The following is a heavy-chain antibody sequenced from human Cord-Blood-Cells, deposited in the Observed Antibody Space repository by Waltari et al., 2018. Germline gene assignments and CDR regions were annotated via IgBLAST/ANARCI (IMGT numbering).Heavy chain of an antibody. J-gene: IGHJ6*03. CDR1: GGSVSSDSYY. D-gene: IGHD2-2*01. CDR2: IYYSGST. Sequence: QVQLQESGPGLVKPSETLSLTCTVPGGSVSSDSYYWSWIRQPPGKGLEWIGYIYYSGSTNYNPSLKSRVTISVDTSKNQFSLKLSSVTAADTAVYYCARDREVNVPDEVPAAEYYYYYMDVWGKGTTVTVSS. V-gene: IGHV4-61*01. CDR3: ARDREVNVPDEVPAAEYYYYYMDV.